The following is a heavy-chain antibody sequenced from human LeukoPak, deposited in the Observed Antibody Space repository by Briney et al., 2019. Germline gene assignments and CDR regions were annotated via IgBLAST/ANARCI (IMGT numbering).Heavy chain of an antibody. Sequence: GRSLRLSCAASGFTFSSYGMHWVRQVPGKGLEWVAVLSYDGSNKYYADSVKGRFTISRDNSKNTLYLQMNSLRAEDTAVYYCAKVAPRREDYYDFDYWGQGTLVTVSS. J-gene: IGHJ4*02. D-gene: IGHD3-3*01. CDR2: LSYDGSNK. CDR3: AKVAPRREDYYDFDY. V-gene: IGHV3-30*18. CDR1: GFTFSSYG.